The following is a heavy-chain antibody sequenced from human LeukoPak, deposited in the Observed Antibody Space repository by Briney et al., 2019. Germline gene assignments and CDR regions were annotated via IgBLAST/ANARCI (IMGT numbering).Heavy chain of an antibody. V-gene: IGHV2-5*02. Sequence: EPGPTLVKPTQTLTLTCTFSGFSLSTSGVGVGWIRQPPGKALEWLALIYWDDDKRYSPSLKSRLTITKDTSKNQVVLTMTNMDPVDTATYYCAHTRLHHGRLVAGFLGYWGQGTLVTVSS. D-gene: IGHD6-19*01. CDR1: GFSLSTSGVG. CDR2: IYWDDDK. CDR3: AHTRLHHGRLVAGFLGY. J-gene: IGHJ4*02.